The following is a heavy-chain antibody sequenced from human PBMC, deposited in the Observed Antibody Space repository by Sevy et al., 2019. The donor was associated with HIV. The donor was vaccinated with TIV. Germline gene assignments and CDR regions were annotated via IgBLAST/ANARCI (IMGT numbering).Heavy chain of an antibody. V-gene: IGHV3-48*02. D-gene: IGHD2-15*01. CDR1: GFTFSSYS. CDR2: ISSSSSTI. J-gene: IGHJ5*02. Sequence: GGSLRLSCAASGFTFSSYSMNWVRQAPGKGLEWVSYISSSSSTIYYADSVKGRFTISRDKAKNSLYLQMNSLRDEDTAVYYCAREWRGYCSGGSCHNWFDPWGQGTLVTVSS. CDR3: AREWRGYCSGGSCHNWFDP.